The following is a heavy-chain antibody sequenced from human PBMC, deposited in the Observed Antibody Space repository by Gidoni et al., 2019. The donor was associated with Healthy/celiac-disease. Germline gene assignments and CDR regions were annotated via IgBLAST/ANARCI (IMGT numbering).Heavy chain of an antibody. D-gene: IGHD3-9*01. CDR3: ARLSLSGYPSR. J-gene: IGHJ4*02. CDR1: EYSFTSYW. Sequence: EVQLVQSGAEVKKPGESLKISGKGSEYSFTSYWIGWVRQRPGQGLECLGSIYPGDSDTRYSPSFQGQVPISADKSISTAYLQWSSLKASDTAMYYCARLSLSGYPSRWGQGTLVTVSS. CDR2: IYPGDSDT. V-gene: IGHV5-51*01.